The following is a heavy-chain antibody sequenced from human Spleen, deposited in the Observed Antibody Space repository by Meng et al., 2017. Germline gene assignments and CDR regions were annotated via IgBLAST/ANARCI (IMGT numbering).Heavy chain of an antibody. CDR3: ARDPATRVSWGYFQH. CDR2: INPKSGDT. D-gene: IGHD4-17*01. Sequence: GESLKISCKPSGYNFPDYYIHWVRRAPGQGLEWMGRINPKSGDTHYAQKFQARVTMTGDTSISTAYMELSGLRSDDTAMYYCARDPATRVSWGYFQHWGQGTLVTVSS. V-gene: IGHV1-2*06. CDR1: GYNFPDYY. J-gene: IGHJ1*01.